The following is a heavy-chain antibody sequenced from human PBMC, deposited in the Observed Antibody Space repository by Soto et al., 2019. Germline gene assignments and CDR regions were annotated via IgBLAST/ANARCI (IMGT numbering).Heavy chain of an antibody. D-gene: IGHD2-15*01. CDR2: IWYDGSNK. J-gene: IGHJ4*02. CDR3: ARDPSGRGYCSGGSCYRARPGRVRIDY. Sequence: GGSLRLSCAASGFTFSSYGMHWVRQAPGKGLEWVAVIWYDGSNKYYADSVKGRFTISRDNSKNTLYLQMNSLRAEDTAVYYCARDPSGRGYCSGGSCYRARPGRVRIDYWGQGTLVTVSS. V-gene: IGHV3-33*01. CDR1: GFTFSSYG.